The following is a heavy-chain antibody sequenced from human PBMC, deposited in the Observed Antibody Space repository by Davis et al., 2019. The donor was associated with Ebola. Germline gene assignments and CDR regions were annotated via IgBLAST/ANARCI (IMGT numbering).Heavy chain of an antibody. CDR2: IIPIFGTA. D-gene: IGHD1-1*01. J-gene: IGHJ4*02. CDR1: GGTFSSYA. Sequence: AASVKVSCKASGGTFSSYAISWVRQAPGQGFEWMGGIIPIFGTANYAQKFQGRVTITADESTSTAYMELSSLRSEDTAVYYCASARIGFRWIEFDYWGQGTLVTVSS. V-gene: IGHV1-69*13. CDR3: ASARIGFRWIEFDY.